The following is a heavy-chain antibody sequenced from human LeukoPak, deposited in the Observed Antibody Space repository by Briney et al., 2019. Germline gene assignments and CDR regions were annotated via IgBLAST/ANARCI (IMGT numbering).Heavy chain of an antibody. J-gene: IGHJ4*02. CDR1: GFTFRSYW. Sequence: GGSLRLSCAASGFTFRSYWMSWVRQAPGKGLEWVANIKQDGREKYYVDSVKGRFTISRDNAKNSLYLQMNSLRAEDTAVYYCARYLYDSSSLDYWGQGTLVTVSS. CDR3: ARYLYDSSSLDY. V-gene: IGHV3-7*05. CDR2: IKQDGREK. D-gene: IGHD3-22*01.